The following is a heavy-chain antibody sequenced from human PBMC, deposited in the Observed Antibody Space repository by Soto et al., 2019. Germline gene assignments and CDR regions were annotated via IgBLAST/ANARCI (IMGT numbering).Heavy chain of an antibody. V-gene: IGHV1-8*01. Sequence: QVQLVQSGAELKKPGASVKVSCRASGYSFTTYDINWVRQAAGQGLEWMGWMNPDSESSGYAPKFQGRVTMTRHTSISTAYMELSSLTSDDTAVYFCARGRGGTHNLWGQGTLVTVSS. J-gene: IGHJ4*02. CDR2: MNPDSESS. CDR1: GYSFTTYD. D-gene: IGHD3-16*01. CDR3: ARGRGGTHNL.